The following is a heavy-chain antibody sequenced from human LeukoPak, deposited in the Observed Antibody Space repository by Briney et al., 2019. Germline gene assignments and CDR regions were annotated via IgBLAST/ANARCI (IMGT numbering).Heavy chain of an antibody. D-gene: IGHD3-3*01. V-gene: IGHV3-23*01. CDR1: GFTFRSYA. J-gene: IGHJ3*02. CDR2: ISGSGGDT. CDR3: AKVRLRFLTTPTDAFDI. Sequence: PGGSLRLSCAASGFTFRSYAMSWVRQGPGKGLEWVSAISGSGGDTFYADSVKGRFTISRDNSKNTLYLQMNSLRAEDTAVYYCAKVRLRFLTTPTDAFDIWGQGTMVTVS.